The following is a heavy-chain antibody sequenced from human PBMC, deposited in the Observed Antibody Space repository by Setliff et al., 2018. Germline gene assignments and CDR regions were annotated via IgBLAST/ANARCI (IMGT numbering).Heavy chain of an antibody. Sequence: PSETLSLTCTVSGASINNHYWAWIRQPPGKGLEWIGYVFHSGSTAYNPSLRSRVTVSVDTSRIHFSLKLRSVTAADTAVYYCARAPGRQDYHYMELWGKGTTVTVSS. CDR2: VFHSGST. D-gene: IGHD2-15*01. J-gene: IGHJ6*03. CDR1: GASINNHY. V-gene: IGHV4-59*11. CDR3: ARAPGRQDYHYMEL.